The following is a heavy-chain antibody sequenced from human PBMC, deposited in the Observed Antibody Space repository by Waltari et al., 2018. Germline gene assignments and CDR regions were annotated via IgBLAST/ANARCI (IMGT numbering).Heavy chain of an antibody. CDR1: GFMFSDFS. CDR3: ARDLDKYGHGTPNDY. CDR2: ISFSSTTI. J-gene: IGHJ4*02. D-gene: IGHD4-17*01. V-gene: IGHV3-48*04. Sequence: EVQLVESGGGLVQPGGSLRLSCAASGFMFSDFSMNWVRQAPGKGLEWCSYISFSSTTISYADSVKGRFTIARDNAKNSLYLQMNSLRAEDTAVYYCARDLDKYGHGTPNDYWGQGTLVTVSS.